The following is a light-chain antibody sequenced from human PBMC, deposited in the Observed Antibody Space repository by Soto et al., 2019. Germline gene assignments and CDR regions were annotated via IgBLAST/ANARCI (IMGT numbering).Light chain of an antibody. J-gene: IGKJ3*01. CDR2: AAS. CDR3: QQSYSTPLV. Sequence: DIQMTPSPASLSASVGDRVTITCRASQSISSYLNWYQQKPGKAPKLLIYAASSLQSGVPSRFSGSGSGTDFTLTISSLQPEDFATYYCQQSYSTPLVFGPGTKVDIK. V-gene: IGKV1-39*01. CDR1: QSISSY.